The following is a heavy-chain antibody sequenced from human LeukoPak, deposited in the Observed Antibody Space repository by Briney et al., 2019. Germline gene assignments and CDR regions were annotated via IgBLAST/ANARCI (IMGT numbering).Heavy chain of an antibody. V-gene: IGHV3-30-3*01. CDR3: ARLAAAVFLSTYYFDY. Sequence: PGRSLRLSCAVSGFTFSSYAMHWVRQAPGKGLEWVAVISYDGSNKYYADSVKGRFTISRDNSKNTLYLQMNSLRAEDTAVYYCARLAAAVFLSTYYFDYWGQGTLVTVSS. CDR2: ISYDGSNK. D-gene: IGHD6-13*01. J-gene: IGHJ4*02. CDR1: GFTFSSYA.